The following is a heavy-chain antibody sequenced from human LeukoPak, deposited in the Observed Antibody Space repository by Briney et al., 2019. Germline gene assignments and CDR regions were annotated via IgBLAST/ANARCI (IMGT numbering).Heavy chain of an antibody. V-gene: IGHV1-18*01. CDR2: ISAYNGNT. D-gene: IGHD2-15*01. CDR1: GYTFTSYG. Sequence: ASVKVSCKASGYTFTSYGISWVRQAPGQGLEWMGWISAYNGNTNYAQKLQGRVTMTTDTSTSTAYMELRSPRSDDTAVYYCARLGYCSGGSCHKTRNFDYWGQGTLVTVSS. CDR3: ARLGYCSGGSCHKTRNFDY. J-gene: IGHJ4*02.